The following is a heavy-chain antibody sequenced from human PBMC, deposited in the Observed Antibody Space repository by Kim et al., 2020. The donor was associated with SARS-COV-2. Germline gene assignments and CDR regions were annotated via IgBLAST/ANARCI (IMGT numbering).Heavy chain of an antibody. D-gene: IGHD6-19*01. CDR3: ARAVAESAFDI. Sequence: TNYAQKLRGRCTMTTDTSTSTAYMELRSLRSDDTAVYYCARAVAESAFDIWGQGTMVTVSS. J-gene: IGHJ3*02. CDR2: T. V-gene: IGHV1-18*01.